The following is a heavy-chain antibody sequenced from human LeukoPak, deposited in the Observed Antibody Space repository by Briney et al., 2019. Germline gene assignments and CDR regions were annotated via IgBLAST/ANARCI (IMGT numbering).Heavy chain of an antibody. J-gene: IGHJ4*02. CDR2: IYYNGIT. D-gene: IGHD3-22*01. CDR1: GVSMSSGSYH. CDR3: ARGDSGGYYNFDY. Sequence: PSQTLSLTCTVSGVSMSSGSYHWSWIRQHPGKGLEWIAYIYYNGITYYNPSLKSRVTISVDTSKNQFSLRLSSVTAADTAIYYCARGDSGGYYNFDYWGQGTLVTISS. V-gene: IGHV4-31*03.